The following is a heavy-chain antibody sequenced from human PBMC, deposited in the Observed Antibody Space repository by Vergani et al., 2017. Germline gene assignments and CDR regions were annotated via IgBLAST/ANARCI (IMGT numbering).Heavy chain of an antibody. D-gene: IGHD3-3*01. V-gene: IGHV3-23*01. CDR1: GFTFSSYA. Sequence: EVQLLESGGGLVQPGGSLRLSCAASGFTFSSYAMSWVRHAPGKGMEWVSAISGSGGRTYYADSVKGRFTITRDNSKNTLYLQMNSLRAEDTAVYYCAKVGDFWSGYPFDYWGQGTLVTVSS. CDR3: AKVGDFWSGYPFDY. J-gene: IGHJ4*02. CDR2: ISGSGGRT.